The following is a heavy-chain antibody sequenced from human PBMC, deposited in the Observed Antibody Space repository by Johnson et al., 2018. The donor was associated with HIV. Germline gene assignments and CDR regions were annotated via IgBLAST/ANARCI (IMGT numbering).Heavy chain of an antibody. D-gene: IGHD6-13*01. J-gene: IGHJ3*01. Sequence: VQLVESGGGLVQPGGSLRPSFPPSESTFSGYPIPWARQPPGKGLDYVSAIYSGGSPYYADSVRARFPTPRDNSKNALYLQMSSLRVEDTAMYYCARDGESQQLPLGDAFDVWGQGTMVTVSS. V-gene: IGHV3-64D*08. CDR2: IYSGGSP. CDR1: ESTFSGYP. CDR3: ARDGESQQLPLGDAFDV.